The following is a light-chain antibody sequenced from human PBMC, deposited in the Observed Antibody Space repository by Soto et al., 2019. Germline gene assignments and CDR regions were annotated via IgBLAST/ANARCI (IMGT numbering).Light chain of an antibody. J-gene: IGLJ1*01. CDR3: SSYTSGSSHYV. Sequence: QSVLTQPASVSGSPGQSITISCTGTSSDVGAYYSVSWYQHHPGKAPKLIIYGVTNRPSGVSNRFSGSKSGNTASLTISRLQAEDEADYHCSSYTSGSSHYVFGTGTKVTVL. CDR1: SSDVGAYYS. CDR2: GVT. V-gene: IGLV2-14*01.